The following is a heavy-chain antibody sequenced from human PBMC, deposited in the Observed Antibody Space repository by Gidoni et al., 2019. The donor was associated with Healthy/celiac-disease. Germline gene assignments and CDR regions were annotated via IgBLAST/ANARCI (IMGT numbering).Heavy chain of an antibody. CDR3: ARDRSLSATFDY. CDR1: GFTFSSYA. CDR2: ISYDGSNK. J-gene: IGHJ4*02. V-gene: IGHV3-30-3*01. Sequence: QVQLVESGGGVVQPGRSLRLSCAASGFTFSSYAMHWVRQAPGKGLEWVAVISYDGSNKYYADSVKGRFTISRDNSKNTLYLQMNSLRAEDTAVYYCARDRSLSATFDYWGQGTLVTVSS.